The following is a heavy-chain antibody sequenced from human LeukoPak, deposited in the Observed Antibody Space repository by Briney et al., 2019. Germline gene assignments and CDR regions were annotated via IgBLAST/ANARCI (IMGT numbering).Heavy chain of an antibody. D-gene: IGHD6-6*01. CDR2: IKQDGSEK. V-gene: IGHV3-7*03. J-gene: IGHJ4*02. Sequence: TGGSLRLSCAASGFTFSSYWMSWVRRAPGKGLEWVANIKQDGSEKYYVDSLKGRFTISRDNAKNSLYLQMNSLSADDTGIYYCAKGFVEPRPHYFDYWGQGTLVTVSS. CDR1: GFTFSSYW. CDR3: AKGFVEPRPHYFDY.